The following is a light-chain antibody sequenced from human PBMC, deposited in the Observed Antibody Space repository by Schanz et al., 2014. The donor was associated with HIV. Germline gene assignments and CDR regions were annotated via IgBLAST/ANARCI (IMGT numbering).Light chain of an antibody. Sequence: QSVLTQPPSASGTPGQRVTISCSGSSSDIGRNTENWYQQLPGTAPKLLIYSNNRRPSGVPDRFSGSKSGTSASLAISGLQAEDEADYYCSSYTTNGTWLFGGGTKLTVL. CDR3: SSYTTNGTWL. CDR2: SNN. J-gene: IGLJ3*02. V-gene: IGLV1-44*01. CDR1: SSDIGRNT.